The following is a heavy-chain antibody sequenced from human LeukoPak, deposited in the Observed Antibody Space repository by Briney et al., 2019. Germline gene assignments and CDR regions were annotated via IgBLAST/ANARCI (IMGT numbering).Heavy chain of an antibody. CDR1: GFTFSSYA. J-gene: IGHJ4*02. D-gene: IGHD3-22*01. CDR2: ISSSSSTI. CDR3: ATATSYYYDSSGYSGYYFDY. Sequence: PGGSLRLSRAASGFTFSSYAMSWVRQAPGKGLEWVSYISSSSSTIYYVDSVKGRFTISRDNAKNSLYLQMNSLRAEDTAVYYCATATSYYYDSSGYSGYYFDYWGQGTLVTVSS. V-gene: IGHV3-48*01.